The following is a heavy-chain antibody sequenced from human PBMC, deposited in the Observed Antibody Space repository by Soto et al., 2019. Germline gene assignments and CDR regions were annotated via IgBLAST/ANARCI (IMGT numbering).Heavy chain of an antibody. V-gene: IGHV3-23*01. Sequence: GGSLRLSCAASGFIFRNYAMNWVRQAPGKGLEWVSGISASGGTPYYADSEKGRFTISRDNSKSTLYLEMSSLRAEDTAVYYCTKDKGYDYGSYFYYGLDVWGQGXTVTVSS. J-gene: IGHJ6*02. CDR1: GFIFRNYA. D-gene: IGHD5-18*01. CDR2: ISASGGTP. CDR3: TKDKGYDYGSYFYYGLDV.